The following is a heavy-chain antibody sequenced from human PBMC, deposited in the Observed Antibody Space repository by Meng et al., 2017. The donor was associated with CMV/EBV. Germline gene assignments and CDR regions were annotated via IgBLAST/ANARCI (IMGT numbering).Heavy chain of an antibody. Sequence: SETLSLICTVSGGSISSSSYYWGWVRQPPGQGFEWIGSLYYTGSTYYNTSLGSRATMSVDTSRNQFSLKLSSVTAADTAVYYCARQGGASPTTGVFWGPGILVTVSS. CDR3: ARQGGASPTTGVF. CDR1: GGSISSSSYY. D-gene: IGHD1-26*01. CDR2: LYYTGST. J-gene: IGHJ4*02. V-gene: IGHV4-39*01.